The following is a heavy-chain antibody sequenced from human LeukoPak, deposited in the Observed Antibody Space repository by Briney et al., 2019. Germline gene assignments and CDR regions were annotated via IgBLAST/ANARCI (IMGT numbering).Heavy chain of an antibody. J-gene: IGHJ5*02. CDR2: IYYSGSA. CDR3: ARGSIAPAEGSHWFDP. CDR1: GGSISIYY. Sequence: PWETLSLTCTVSGGSISIYYWSWIRQPPGKGLESIGYIYYSGSANYNPSLKSRVTLSVDTSKNQFSLKLSSVTAADTAVYYCARGSIAPAEGSHWFDPWGQGTLVTVSS. D-gene: IGHD6-13*01. V-gene: IGHV4-59*01.